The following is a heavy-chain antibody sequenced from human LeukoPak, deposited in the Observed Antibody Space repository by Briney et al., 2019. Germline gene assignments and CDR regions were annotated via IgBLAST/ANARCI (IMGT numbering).Heavy chain of an antibody. V-gene: IGHV1-69*04. CDR2: IIPILGIA. CDR3: AKGATYYDFWSGYLPGDY. J-gene: IGHJ4*02. CDR1: GGTFSSYA. D-gene: IGHD3-3*01. Sequence: SVKVSCKASGGTFSSYAISWVRQAPGQGLEWMGRIIPILGIANYAQKFQGRVTITADKSTSTAYMELSSLRAEDTAVYYCAKGATYYDFWSGYLPGDYWGQGTLVTVSS.